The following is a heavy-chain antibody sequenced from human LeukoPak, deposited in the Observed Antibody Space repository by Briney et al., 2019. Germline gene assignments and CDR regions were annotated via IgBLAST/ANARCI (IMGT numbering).Heavy chain of an antibody. J-gene: IGHJ4*02. Sequence: ASVKVSCKASGYTFTSYGISWVRQAPGQGLEWMGWISAYNGNTNYAQKLQGRVTMTTDTSTSTAYMELRSLRSDDTAVYYCARALYRDGYIYFDYWGQGTLVTVSS. CDR2: ISAYNGNT. V-gene: IGHV1-18*01. CDR1: GYTFTSYG. D-gene: IGHD5-24*01. CDR3: ARALYRDGYIYFDY.